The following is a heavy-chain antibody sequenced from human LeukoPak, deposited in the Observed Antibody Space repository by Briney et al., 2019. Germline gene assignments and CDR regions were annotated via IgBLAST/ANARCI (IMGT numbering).Heavy chain of an antibody. V-gene: IGHV4-59*08. J-gene: IGHJ5*02. D-gene: IGHD3-22*01. CDR3: ARHGQYYDSRSPNWFDP. CDR1: GGSISSYY. CDR2: IYYSGST. Sequence: SETLSLTCTVSGGSISSYYWSWIRQPPGKGLEWIGYIYYSGSTNYNPSLKSRVTISVDTSKNQFSLKLSSVTAADTAVYYCARHGQYYDSRSPNWFDPWGQGTLVTVSS.